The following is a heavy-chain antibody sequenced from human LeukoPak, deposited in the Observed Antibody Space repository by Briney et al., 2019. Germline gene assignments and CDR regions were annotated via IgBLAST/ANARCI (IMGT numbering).Heavy chain of an antibody. J-gene: IGHJ4*02. CDR1: EFTFSNYV. D-gene: IGHD3-10*01. Sequence: GGSLRLSCAASEFTFSNYVMNWVRQAPGKGLEWVSSIRQSGDITYYADSVKGRFTISRDNSKNTLYLQMNSLRAEDTAVYYCARELINHRGDSDYWGQGTLVTVSS. CDR3: ARELINHRGDSDY. V-gene: IGHV3-23*01. CDR2: IRQSGDIT.